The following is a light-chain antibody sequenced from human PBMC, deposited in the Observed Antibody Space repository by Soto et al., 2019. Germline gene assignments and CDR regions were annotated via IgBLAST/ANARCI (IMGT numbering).Light chain of an antibody. CDR1: SSDVGSQNS. CDR3: SSYTGRNHVL. CDR2: DVS. V-gene: IGLV2-14*03. J-gene: IGLJ2*01. Sequence: QSVLTQPAYVSGSPGQSITISCTGTSSDVGSQNSVSWYQQYPGKAPQLIIYDVSTRPSRTSNRFSGSKSGDTASLTISGLLAEDEADYFCSSYTGRNHVLFGGGTKLTVL.